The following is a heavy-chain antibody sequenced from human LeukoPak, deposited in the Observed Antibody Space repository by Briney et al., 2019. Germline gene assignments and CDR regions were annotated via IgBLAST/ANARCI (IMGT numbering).Heavy chain of an antibody. D-gene: IGHD2-15*01. CDR3: ARESGGSRNFDY. CDR1: GYTFDTYW. Sequence: PGGSLRLSCAASGYTFDTYWMTWVHQAPGKGLEWVANIRQDGNEIYYVDSVKGRFTISRDNAKSSLYLQMNSLRAEDTAVYYCARESGGSRNFDYWGQGTLVTVSS. J-gene: IGHJ4*02. CDR2: IRQDGNEI. V-gene: IGHV3-7*01.